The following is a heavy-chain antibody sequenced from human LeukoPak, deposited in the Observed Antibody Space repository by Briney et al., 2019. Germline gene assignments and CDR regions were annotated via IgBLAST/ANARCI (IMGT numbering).Heavy chain of an antibody. J-gene: IGHJ4*02. CDR2: ISGSSSTI. Sequence: GGSLRLSCAASGFTFSSYSMNWVRQAPGKGLEWVSYISGSSSTIYYADSVRGRFTISRDSAKNSLYLQMNSLRVEDTAGYYCARNAISVAGFSDYWGQGTLVTVSA. D-gene: IGHD6-19*01. CDR3: ARNAISVAGFSDY. V-gene: IGHV3-48*01. CDR1: GFTFSSYS.